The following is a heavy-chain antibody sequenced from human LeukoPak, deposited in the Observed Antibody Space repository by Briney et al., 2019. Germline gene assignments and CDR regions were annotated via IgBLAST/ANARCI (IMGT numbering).Heavy chain of an antibody. Sequence: ASVTVSFKSSGYTFTNYGITWVRQPPAQGLEWMAWMSTNTNYARKFQGSVTLTTDTYTRTAYMELRSLRSDDTAVYYCARERESSNTWTAIAYWGRGTLVTVSS. CDR3: ARERESSNTWTAIAY. CDR2: MSTNT. D-gene: IGHD6-13*01. CDR1: GYTFTNYG. V-gene: IGHV1-18*01. J-gene: IGHJ4*02.